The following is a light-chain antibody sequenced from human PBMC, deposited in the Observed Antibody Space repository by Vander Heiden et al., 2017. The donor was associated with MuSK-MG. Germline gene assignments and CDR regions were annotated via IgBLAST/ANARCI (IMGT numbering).Light chain of an antibody. CDR2: KAS. J-gene: IGKJ2*01. Sequence: DIQMTQSPSTLSASVGDRITITCRASQSISTWLAWYQQKPGKAPNLLIFKASSLQSGVPSRFSGSGSGTEFTLTISSLQPDDFATYYCRQYNSYSYTFGQGTKLXIK. CDR3: RQYNSYSYT. V-gene: IGKV1-5*03. CDR1: QSISTW.